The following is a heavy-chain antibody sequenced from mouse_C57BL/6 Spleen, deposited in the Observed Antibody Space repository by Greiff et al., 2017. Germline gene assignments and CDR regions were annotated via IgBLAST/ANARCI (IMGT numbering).Heavy chain of an antibody. D-gene: IGHD2-5*01. V-gene: IGHV1-82*01. Sequence: VQLQESGPELVKPGASVKISCKASGYAFSSSWMNWVKQRPGKGLEWIGRIYPGDGDTNYNGKFTGKDTLTAAKSSSTAYMQLRSLTSEDSAVYFCARTGSKPLLYYWGQGTTLTVSS. CDR2: IYPGDGDT. J-gene: IGHJ2*01. CDR3: ARTGSKPLLYY. CDR1: GYAFSSSW.